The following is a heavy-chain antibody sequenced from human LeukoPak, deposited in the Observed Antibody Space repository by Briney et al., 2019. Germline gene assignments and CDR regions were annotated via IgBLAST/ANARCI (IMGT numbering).Heavy chain of an antibody. CDR3: ARRNFSYGSGTYYKAPAY. Sequence: SETLSLTCAVYGGSFSGYYWSWIRQPPGKGLEWIGEINHSGSTNCNPSLKSRVTISVDTSKNQFSLKLGSVTAADTAVYYCARRNFSYGSGTYYKAPAYWGQGTLVTVSS. V-gene: IGHV4-34*01. CDR1: GGSFSGYY. D-gene: IGHD3-10*01. CDR2: INHSGST. J-gene: IGHJ4*02.